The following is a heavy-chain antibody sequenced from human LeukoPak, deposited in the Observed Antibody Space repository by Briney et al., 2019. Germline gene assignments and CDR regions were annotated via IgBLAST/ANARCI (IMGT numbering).Heavy chain of an antibody. V-gene: IGHV4-34*01. CDR3: ARLPGPLMGGMYTFDI. Sequence: PSETLSLTCAVYGGSFSGYYWSWIRQPPGKGLEWIGEINHSVGTNYNPSLKSRVTISVDTSKNQFSLKLISVTAADTAVYYYARLPGPLMGGMYTFDIWGQGTMVTVSS. CDR1: GGSFSGYY. J-gene: IGHJ3*02. D-gene: IGHD2-8*01. CDR2: INHSVGT.